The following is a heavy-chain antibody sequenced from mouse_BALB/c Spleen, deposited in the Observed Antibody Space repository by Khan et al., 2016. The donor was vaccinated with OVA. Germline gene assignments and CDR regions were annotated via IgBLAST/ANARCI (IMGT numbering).Heavy chain of an antibody. Sequence: QVQLQQSGAELVKPGASVKLSCKTSGYIFTSYWIQWVKQRPGQGLGWIGQIFPGTGTTYYNENFKGKATLTVEPFSSTAYMQLSSLTSEDSAVYFCAMGYFGNYEFVFWGQGTLVTVSP. CDR1: GYIFTSYW. CDR3: AMGYFGNYEFVF. J-gene: IGHJ3*01. V-gene: IGHV1S132*01. CDR2: IFPGTGTT. D-gene: IGHD2-1*01.